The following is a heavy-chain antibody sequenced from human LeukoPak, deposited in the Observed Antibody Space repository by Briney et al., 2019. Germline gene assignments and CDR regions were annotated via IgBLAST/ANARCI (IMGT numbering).Heavy chain of an antibody. CDR1: GFIFSDYS. CDR2: ISSSSIYI. J-gene: IGHJ4*02. V-gene: IGHV3-21*01. CDR3: AREGGLQDFDY. D-gene: IGHD5-18*01. Sequence: GGSLRLSCAASGFIFSDYSMNWVRQAPGKGLEWVSSISSSSIYIYYSDSVKGRFTISRDNAKNSLYLQMNSLGAEDTAVYYCAREGGLQDFDYWGQGTQVTVSS.